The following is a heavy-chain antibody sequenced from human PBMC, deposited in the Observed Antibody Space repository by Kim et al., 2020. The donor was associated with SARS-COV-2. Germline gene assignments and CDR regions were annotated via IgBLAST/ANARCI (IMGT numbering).Heavy chain of an antibody. CDR1: GYTLTELS. CDR2: FDPEDGET. CDR3: ATDFTGLHCSGGSCYSID. J-gene: IGHJ4*02. Sequence: ASVKVSCKVSGYTLTELSMHWVRQAPGKGLEWMGGFDPEDGETIYAQKFQGRVTMTEDTSTDTAYMELSSLRSEDTAVYYCATDFTGLHCSGGSCYSIDWGQGTLVTVSS. D-gene: IGHD2-15*01. V-gene: IGHV1-24*01.